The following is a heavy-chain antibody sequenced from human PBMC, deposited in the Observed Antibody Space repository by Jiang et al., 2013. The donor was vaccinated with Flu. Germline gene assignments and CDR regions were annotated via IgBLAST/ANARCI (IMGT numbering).Heavy chain of an antibody. CDR3: ARFMDFWSGYYSRGDYGMDV. CDR1: GGSISSYY. V-gene: IGHV4-59*01. J-gene: IGHJ6*02. D-gene: IGHD3-3*01. CDR2: IYYSGST. Sequence: SGGSISSYYWSWIRQPPGKGLEWIGYIYYSGSTNYNPSLKSRVTISVDTSKNQFSLKLSSVTAADTAVYYCARFMDFWSGYYSRGDYGMDVWGQGTTVTVSS.